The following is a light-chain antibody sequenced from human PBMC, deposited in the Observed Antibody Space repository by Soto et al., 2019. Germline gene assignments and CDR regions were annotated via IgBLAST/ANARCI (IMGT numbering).Light chain of an antibody. V-gene: IGKV1-5*03. CDR1: QSVSGW. CDR3: QHYNDYSYT. Sequence: DIQMTQSPSTLSASVGDRVAITCRASQSVSGWVAWYQQMPGRVPKLLIYQASTLEDGVPSRFSGSASGTEFTLTISSLQPDDSSTYYCQHYNDYSYTFGPGTNLEIK. J-gene: IGKJ2*01. CDR2: QAS.